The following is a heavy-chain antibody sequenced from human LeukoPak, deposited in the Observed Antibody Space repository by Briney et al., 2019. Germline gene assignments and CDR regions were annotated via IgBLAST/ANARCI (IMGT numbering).Heavy chain of an antibody. CDR2: IGDTGRAK. J-gene: IGHJ2*01. D-gene: IGHD3-16*01. CDR1: GFTFSRHG. V-gene: IGHV3-30*03. CDR3: AREAAWGNWYFDH. Sequence: GRSLRLSCVASGFTFSRHGMHWARQAPGKGLEWVAVIGDTGRAKYYADSVEGRFTASRDNFKNTLYLEMNSLRYDDTALYYCAREAAWGNWYFDHWGRGTLVTVSS.